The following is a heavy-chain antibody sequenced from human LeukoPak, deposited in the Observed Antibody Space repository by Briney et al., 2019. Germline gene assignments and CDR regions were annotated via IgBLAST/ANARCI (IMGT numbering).Heavy chain of an antibody. D-gene: IGHD3-22*01. J-gene: IGHJ4*02. CDR3: ARQDSSGGGDY. CDR2: IYYSGST. Sequence: PSETLSLTCTVSGGSISSYYWGWIRQPPGKGLEWIGSIYYSGSTYYNPSLKSRVTISVDTSKNQFSLKLSSVTAADTAVYYCARQDSSGGGDYWGQGTLVTVSS. V-gene: IGHV4-39*07. CDR1: GGSISSYY.